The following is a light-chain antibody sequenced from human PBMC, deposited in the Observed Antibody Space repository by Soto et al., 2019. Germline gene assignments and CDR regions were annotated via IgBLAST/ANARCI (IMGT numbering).Light chain of an antibody. J-gene: IGKJ1*01. CDR1: QTVTSNY. Sequence: EMVLTQSPCTLSLSPGERATLSCGASQTVTSNYLAWYQRKPGQPPRILICCASSRATEIPDRFRGSGSGTDFTLTITRLEPEACAVYFCQQDAGSLSTFGRGTKVEIK. CDR2: CAS. CDR3: QQDAGSLST. V-gene: IGKV3-20*01.